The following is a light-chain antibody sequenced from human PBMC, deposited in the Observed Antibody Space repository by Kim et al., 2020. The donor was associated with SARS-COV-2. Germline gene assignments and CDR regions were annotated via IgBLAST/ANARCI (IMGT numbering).Light chain of an antibody. Sequence: DIQMTQSPSTLSASVGDRVTITCRASQSISSWLAWYQQKPGKAPKLQIYKASSLESGVPSRFSGSGSGTEFTLTISGLQPDDFAIYYCKQYNSYSWTFGQGTKVDIK. CDR1: QSISSW. CDR2: KAS. J-gene: IGKJ1*01. CDR3: KQYNSYSWT. V-gene: IGKV1-5*03.